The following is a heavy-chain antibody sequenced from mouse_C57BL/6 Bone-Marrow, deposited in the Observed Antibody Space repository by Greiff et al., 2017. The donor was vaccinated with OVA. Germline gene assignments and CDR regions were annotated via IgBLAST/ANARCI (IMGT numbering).Heavy chain of an antibody. J-gene: IGHJ1*03. V-gene: IGHV5-12*01. Sequence: EVQGVESGGGLVKPGGSLKLSCAASGFTFSDYYMYWVRQTPEKRLEWVAYISNGGGSTYYPDTVKGRFTISIDNAKNTLYLEMSRLKSEDTAMYYSARRRAYYSNCGVWYFYVWGTGTTVTVAS. D-gene: IGHD2-5*01. CDR2: ISNGGGST. CDR3: ARRRAYYSNCGVWYFYV. CDR1: GFTFSDYY.